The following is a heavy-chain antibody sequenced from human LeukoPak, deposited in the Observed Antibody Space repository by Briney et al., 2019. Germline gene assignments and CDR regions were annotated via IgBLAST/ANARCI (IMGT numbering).Heavy chain of an antibody. CDR2: IYYSGST. J-gene: IGHJ4*02. Sequence: SETLSLTCTVSGGSISSGDYYWSWIRQPPGKGLEWIGNIYYSGSTYYNPSLKSRVTISVDTSKNQFSLKLSSVTAADTAVYYCAREILGDYGSGSYYGYFDYWGQGTLVTVSS. CDR3: AREILGDYGSGSYYGYFDY. CDR1: GGSISSGDYY. V-gene: IGHV4-30-4*01. D-gene: IGHD3-10*01.